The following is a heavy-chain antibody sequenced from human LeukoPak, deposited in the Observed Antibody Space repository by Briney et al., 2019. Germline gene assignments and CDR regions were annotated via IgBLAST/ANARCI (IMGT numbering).Heavy chain of an antibody. Sequence: GGSLRLSCAASGFTVSSNYMSWVRQAPGKGLEWVSVIYSGGSTYYADSVKGRFTISRDNSKNTLYLQMNSLRAEDTAVYYCARDGEMATIEPGYFDYWGQGTLVTVSS. CDR3: ARDGEMATIEPGYFDY. V-gene: IGHV3-53*05. CDR2: IYSGGST. CDR1: GFTVSSNY. J-gene: IGHJ4*02. D-gene: IGHD5-24*01.